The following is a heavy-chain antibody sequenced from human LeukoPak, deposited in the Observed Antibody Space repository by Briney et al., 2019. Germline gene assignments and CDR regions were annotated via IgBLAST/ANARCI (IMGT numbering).Heavy chain of an antibody. CDR2: INPNNGDA. D-gene: IGHD3-3*02. CDR1: GYTFTAQD. J-gene: IGHJ4*02. V-gene: IGHV1-2*02. Sequence: ASVKVSCKASGYTFTAQDMHWVRQAPGQGLEWMGWINPNNGDAQYAQSCLGRVTMTTDTSTTTAYMELSRLTSDDTAVYFCASYSRSISTPHFDYWGQGTLVTVSS. CDR3: ASYSRSISTPHFDY.